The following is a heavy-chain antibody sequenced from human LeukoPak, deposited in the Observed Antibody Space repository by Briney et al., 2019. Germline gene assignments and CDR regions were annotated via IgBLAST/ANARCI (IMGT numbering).Heavy chain of an antibody. CDR1: GYTFTSYY. D-gene: IGHD1-26*01. CDR2: INPSGGST. CDR3: ARSRSVGPREWELLPTYYFDY. Sequence: ASVKVSCKASGYTFTSYYMHWVRQAPGQGLEWMGIINPSGGSTSYAQKFQGRVTMTRDTSTSTVYMELSSLRSEDTAVYYCARSRSVGPREWELLPTYYFDYWGQGTLVTVSS. V-gene: IGHV1-46*01. J-gene: IGHJ4*02.